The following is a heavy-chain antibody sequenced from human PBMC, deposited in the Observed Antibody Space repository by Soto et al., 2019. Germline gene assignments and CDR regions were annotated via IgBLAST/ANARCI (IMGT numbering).Heavy chain of an antibody. Sequence: SETLSLTCTVSGGSISSYYWSWIRQPPGKGLELIGYIYYSGSTNYNPSLKSRVTISVDTSKNQFSLKLSSVTAADTAVYYCARCLPAYYDILTGYLGKGMDVWGKGTTVTVSS. CDR3: ARCLPAYYDILTGYLGKGMDV. CDR1: GGSISSYY. D-gene: IGHD3-9*01. J-gene: IGHJ6*04. V-gene: IGHV4-59*01. CDR2: IYYSGST.